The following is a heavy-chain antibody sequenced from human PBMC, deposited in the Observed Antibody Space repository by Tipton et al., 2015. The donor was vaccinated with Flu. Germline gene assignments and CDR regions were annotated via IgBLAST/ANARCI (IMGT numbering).Heavy chain of an antibody. CDR1: GLTFSSYW. J-gene: IGHJ4*02. CDR3: ARDDTGSWDY. V-gene: IGHV3-7*01. CDR2: IKQDGSEK. Sequence: AVSGLTFSSYWMSWVRQAPGKGLEWVANIKQDGSEKYYVDSVKGRFTISRDNAKNSLYLQMNSLRAEDTAVYYCARDDTGSWDYWGQGTLVTVSS. D-gene: IGHD3-22*01.